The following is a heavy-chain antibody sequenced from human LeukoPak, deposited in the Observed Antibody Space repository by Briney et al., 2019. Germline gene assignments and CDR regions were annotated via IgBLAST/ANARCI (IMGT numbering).Heavy chain of an antibody. J-gene: IGHJ4*02. CDR1: GFIFSRYW. CDR3: ARDRGGWTTVTFDY. CDR2: IKQDGSEK. V-gene: IGHV3-7*01. D-gene: IGHD4-17*01. Sequence: GGSLRLSCATSGFIFSRYWMSWVRQAPGKGLEWVANIKQDGSEKYYVDSVKGRFTISRDNAKNSLYLQMNSLRAEDTAVYYCARDRGGWTTVTFDYWGQGTLVTVSS.